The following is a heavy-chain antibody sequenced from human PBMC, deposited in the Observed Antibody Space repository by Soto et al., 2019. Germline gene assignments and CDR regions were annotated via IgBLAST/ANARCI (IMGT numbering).Heavy chain of an antibody. D-gene: IGHD5-12*01. V-gene: IGHV4-39*01. CDR3: SVANSNWFDP. CDR1: GGSISSGDYY. CDR2: IYHSGST. Sequence: SETLSLTCTVSGGSISSGDYYWSWIRQPPGKGLEWIGNIYHSGSTYYSPSLKSRVTISIDTSKNQFSLKLNSLTATDTAVYYCSVANSNWFDPWGQGTLVTVSS. J-gene: IGHJ5*02.